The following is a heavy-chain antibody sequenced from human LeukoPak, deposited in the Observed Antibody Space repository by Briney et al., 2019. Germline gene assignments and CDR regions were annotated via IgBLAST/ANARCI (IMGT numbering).Heavy chain of an antibody. Sequence: PGGSLRLSCAASGFTFSRHWMYWVRQAPGKGLVWVSRINTDASIIDYAESVKGRFTVSRDNAKNTVFLQMNSLRVEDSALYYCARGHIFQSGIHDYWGQGTLVTVSP. D-gene: IGHD3-3*02. CDR3: ARGHIFQSGIHDY. CDR2: INTDASII. V-gene: IGHV3-74*01. CDR1: GFTFSRHW. J-gene: IGHJ4*02.